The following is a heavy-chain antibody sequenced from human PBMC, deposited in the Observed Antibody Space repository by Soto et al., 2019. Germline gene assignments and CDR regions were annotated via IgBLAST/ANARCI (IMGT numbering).Heavy chain of an antibody. Sequence: QITLKESGPTLVKPTQNLTLTCTFSGFSFTTDGMGVGWIRQPPGKALEWLALIYWDDDKRYSPSLKSRITITKDASRSQVVLTLTNMDPADTATYYCAPLYWAASGTRYYFYYWGQGTLVTVSS. V-gene: IGHV2-5*02. CDR3: APLYWAASGTRYYFYY. CDR1: GFSFTTDGMG. D-gene: IGHD6-13*01. J-gene: IGHJ4*02. CDR2: IYWDDDK.